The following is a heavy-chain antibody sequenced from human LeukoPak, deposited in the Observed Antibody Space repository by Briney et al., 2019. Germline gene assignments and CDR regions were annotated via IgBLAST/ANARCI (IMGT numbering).Heavy chain of an antibody. Sequence: GGSLRLSCAVSGITLSNYGMTWVRQAPGKGLEWVAGISGSGGGTNYADSVKGRFTISRDNAKNTVYLQMNSLRAEDTAVYFCAKRGVVIRVILVGFHKEAYYFESWGQGAPVTVSS. CDR1: GITLSNYG. CDR2: ISGSGGGT. V-gene: IGHV3-23*01. D-gene: IGHD3/OR15-3a*01. J-gene: IGHJ4*02. CDR3: AKRGVVIRVILVGFHKEAYYFES.